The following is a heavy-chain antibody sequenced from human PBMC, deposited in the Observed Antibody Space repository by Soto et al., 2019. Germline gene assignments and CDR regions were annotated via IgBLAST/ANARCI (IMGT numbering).Heavy chain of an antibody. CDR3: ARGEFAGSVLMAPRPPNAY. CDR1: GFTFSSYS. D-gene: IGHD3-10*01. V-gene: IGHV3-21*01. CDR2: ISSSSSYI. J-gene: IGHJ4*02. Sequence: PGVSLRLSCAASGFTFSSYSMNWVRRAPGKGLEWVSSISSSSSYIYYADSVKGRFTISRDNAKNSLYLQMNSLRAEDTAVYYCARGEFAGSVLMAPRPPNAYWGQGTLVTVSS.